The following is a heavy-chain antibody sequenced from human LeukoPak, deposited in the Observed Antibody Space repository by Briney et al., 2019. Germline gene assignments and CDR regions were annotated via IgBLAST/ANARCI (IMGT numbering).Heavy chain of an antibody. Sequence: ASVKVSCKASGYTFTSYYMHWVRQAPGQGLEWMGIINPSGGSTSYAQKFQGRVTMTRDTSTSTVYMELSSLRSEDTAVYYCARAYYDFWSGYHNWFDPWGQGTWSPSPQ. D-gene: IGHD3-3*01. CDR2: INPSGGST. CDR1: GYTFTSYY. V-gene: IGHV1-46*01. J-gene: IGHJ5*02. CDR3: ARAYYDFWSGYHNWFDP.